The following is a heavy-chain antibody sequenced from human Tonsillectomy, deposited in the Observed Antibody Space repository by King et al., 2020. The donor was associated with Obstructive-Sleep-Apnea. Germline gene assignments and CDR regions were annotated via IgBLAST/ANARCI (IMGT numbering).Heavy chain of an antibody. Sequence: VQLVESGGGLVQPGESLRLSCAVAGLTYSNHWMSWVRQAPGKGLEWGAKIKEDGSDKYYVESVKGRFTISRDNAKNSLYLQMNSLRVEETAMYYCVRGGYTYDYWGQGTLVIVSS. CDR2: IKEDGSDK. V-gene: IGHV3-7*01. CDR3: VRGGYTYDY. J-gene: IGHJ4*02. D-gene: IGHD5-18*01. CDR1: GLTYSNHW.